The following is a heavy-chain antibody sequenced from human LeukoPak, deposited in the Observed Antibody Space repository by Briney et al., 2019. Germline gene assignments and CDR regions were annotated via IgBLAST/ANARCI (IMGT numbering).Heavy chain of an antibody. D-gene: IGHD4-17*01. Sequence: GGSLRLSCAASGFTFSSYSMNWVRQAPGKGLEWVSSISSSSSYIYYADSVKGRFTISRDNAKNSLYLQMNSLRAEDTAVYYCARFADTVNYDYWGQGTLVTVSS. J-gene: IGHJ4*02. V-gene: IGHV3-21*01. CDR2: ISSSSSYI. CDR3: ARFADTVNYDY. CDR1: GFTFSSYS.